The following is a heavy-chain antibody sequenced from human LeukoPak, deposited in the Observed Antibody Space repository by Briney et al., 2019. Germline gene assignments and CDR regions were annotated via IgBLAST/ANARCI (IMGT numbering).Heavy chain of an antibody. V-gene: IGHV4-34*01. J-gene: IGHJ3*02. CDR1: GEPFLGHP. CDR3: ARHHITTVVPEDSFDI. D-gene: IGHD4-11*01. CDR2: NSHSDAS. Sequence: PSETLSLTCGVNGEPFLGHPWSWFRQPPGKGLEWIGQNSHSDASDYHTSLKSRINKSVNTAKNEFSLNLKSVTAADTAIYFCARHHITTVVPEDSFDIWRQGTVVIVCS.